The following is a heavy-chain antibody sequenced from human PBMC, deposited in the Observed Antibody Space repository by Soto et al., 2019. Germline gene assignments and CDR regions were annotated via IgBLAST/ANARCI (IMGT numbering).Heavy chain of an antibody. D-gene: IGHD1-26*01. CDR2: INPNSGGT. CDR3: ARASRGGELALPPVYYFDY. Sequence: ASVKVSCKASGYTFTGYYMHWVRQAPGQGLEWMGWINPNSGGTNYAQKFQGRVTMTRDTSISTAYMELSRLRSDDTAVYYCARASRGGELALPPVYYFDYCGQATLVALSA. J-gene: IGHJ4*02. V-gene: IGHV1-2*02. CDR1: GYTFTGYY.